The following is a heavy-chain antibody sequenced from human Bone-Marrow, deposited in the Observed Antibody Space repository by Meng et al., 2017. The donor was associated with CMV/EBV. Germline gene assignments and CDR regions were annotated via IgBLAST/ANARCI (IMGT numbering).Heavy chain of an antibody. J-gene: IGHJ4*02. CDR2: INTASSFI. CDR3: ARDRDWAFDY. V-gene: IGHV3-21*05. D-gene: IGHD3-9*01. Sequence: GESLKISCVASGFTFSHYAMNWVRQAPGKGLEWISYINTASSFIDYADSVGGRFTIYRDNARNSLYLELNSLTAEDTAVYSCARDRDWAFDYWGQGTLVTVSS. CDR1: GFTFSHYA.